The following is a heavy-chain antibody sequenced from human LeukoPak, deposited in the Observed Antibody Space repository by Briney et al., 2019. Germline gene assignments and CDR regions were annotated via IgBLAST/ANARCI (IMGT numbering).Heavy chain of an antibody. V-gene: IGHV3-7*01. CDR2: INQDGSEK. D-gene: IGHD4-17*01. CDR1: GFTFRSDW. J-gene: IGHJ3*02. CDR3: ARTTRDDYDIAFDI. Sequence: GGSLRLSCVASGFTFRSDWMSSVRQAPRGGVGWGANINQDGSEKYDVDSAKGRFTTSRDNAKNSLYLQMNSLRAEDTAVYYCARTTRDDYDIAFDIWGQGTMVTVSS.